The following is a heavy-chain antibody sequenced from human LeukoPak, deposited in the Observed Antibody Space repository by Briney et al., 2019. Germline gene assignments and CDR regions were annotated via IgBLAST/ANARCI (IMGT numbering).Heavy chain of an antibody. CDR3: AREGGKPMDSSSFFTARPWYFDY. V-gene: IGHV1-8*01. J-gene: IGHJ4*02. CDR2: MNPNSGNT. CDR1: GYTFTSYD. D-gene: IGHD6-6*01. Sequence: GASVKVSCKAPGYTFTSYDINWVRQATGQGLEWMGWMNPNSGNTGYAQKFQGRVTMTRNTSISTAYMELSSLRSEDTAVYYCAREGGKPMDSSSFFTARPWYFDYWGQGTLVTVSS.